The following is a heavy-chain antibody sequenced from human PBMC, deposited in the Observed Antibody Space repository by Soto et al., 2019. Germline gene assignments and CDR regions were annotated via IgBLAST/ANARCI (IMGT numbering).Heavy chain of an antibody. Sequence: EVQLVESGGGLVQPGGSLRLSCAASGFTFSSYEMNWVRQAPGKGLEWVSYISSSGSTIYYADSVKGRFTISRDNAKNSLYLQMNSLSAEDTAVYYCARDSPGYSSSWTARGDGMDVWGQGTTVTVAS. CDR3: ARDSPGYSSSWTARGDGMDV. V-gene: IGHV3-48*03. CDR2: ISSSGSTI. J-gene: IGHJ6*02. CDR1: GFTFSSYE. D-gene: IGHD6-13*01.